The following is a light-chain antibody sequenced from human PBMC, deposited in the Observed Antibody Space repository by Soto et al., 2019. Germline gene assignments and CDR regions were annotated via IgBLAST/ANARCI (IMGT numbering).Light chain of an antibody. V-gene: IGKV3-11*01. CDR2: DAS. J-gene: IGKJ4*01. CDR1: QSVSSY. Sequence: EIVLTQSPATLSLPPGERATLSCRASQSVSSYLAWYQQKPGQAPRLLIYDASNRATGIPARFSGSGSGTDFTLTISSLEPEDFAVYYCQQRSNWPGLTFGGGTKV. CDR3: QQRSNWPGLT.